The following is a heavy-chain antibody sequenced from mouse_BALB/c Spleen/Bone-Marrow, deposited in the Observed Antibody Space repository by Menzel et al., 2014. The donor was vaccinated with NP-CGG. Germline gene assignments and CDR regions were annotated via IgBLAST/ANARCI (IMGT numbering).Heavy chain of an antibody. Sequence: QVQLKDSGSVLVRPGASVKLSCKAPGYTFTSSWMHWAKQRPGQGLEWIGEIHPNSGNTNYNEKFKGKATLTVDTSSSTAYVDLSSLTSEDSAVYYCAREKIYGNYLWYFDVWGAGTTVTVSS. D-gene: IGHD2-1*01. CDR2: IHPNSGNT. CDR3: AREKIYGNYLWYFDV. V-gene: IGHV1S130*01. CDR1: GYTFTSSW. J-gene: IGHJ1*01.